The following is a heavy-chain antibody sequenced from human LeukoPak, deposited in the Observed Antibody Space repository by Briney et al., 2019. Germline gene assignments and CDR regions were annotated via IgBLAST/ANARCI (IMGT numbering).Heavy chain of an antibody. CDR3: AREDGSSSPRENYYYMDV. D-gene: IGHD6-13*01. CDR1: GYTFTSYG. V-gene: IGHV1-18*01. J-gene: IGHJ6*03. Sequence: ASVKVSCKASGYTFTSYGISWVRQAPGQGLEWMGWISAYNGNTNYAQKLQGRVTMTTDTSTSTAYMELRSLRSDDTAVYYCAREDGSSSPRENYYYMDVWGKGTTVTVSS. CDR2: ISAYNGNT.